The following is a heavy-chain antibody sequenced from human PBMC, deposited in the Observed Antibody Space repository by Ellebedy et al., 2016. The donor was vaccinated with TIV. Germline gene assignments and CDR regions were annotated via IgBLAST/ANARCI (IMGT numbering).Heavy chain of an antibody. CDR1: GFTFSSYA. CDR3: ARGTGFNYYYGMDV. J-gene: IGHJ6*02. D-gene: IGHD3/OR15-3a*01. V-gene: IGHV3-30-3*01. Sequence: GGSLRLXXAASGFTFSSYAMHWVRQAPGKGLEWVAVISYDGSNKYYADSVKGRFTISRDNSKNTLYLQMNSLRAEDTAVYYCARGTGFNYYYGMDVWGQGTTVTVSS. CDR2: ISYDGSNK.